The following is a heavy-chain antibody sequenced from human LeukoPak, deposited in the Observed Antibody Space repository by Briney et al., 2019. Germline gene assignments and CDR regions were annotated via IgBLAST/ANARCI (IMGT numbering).Heavy chain of an antibody. V-gene: IGHV5-51*01. J-gene: IGHJ5*02. Sequence: GESLKISCKGSGYSFTSYWIGWVRQMPGKGLEWMGIIYSGDSDTRYSPSFQGQVTISADKSISTAYLQWSSLKASDTAMYYCARGIYGSGSYYNVFDWFDPWGQGTLVTVSS. CDR1: GYSFTSYW. CDR3: ARGIYGSGSYYNVFDWFDP. CDR2: IYSGDSDT. D-gene: IGHD3-10*01.